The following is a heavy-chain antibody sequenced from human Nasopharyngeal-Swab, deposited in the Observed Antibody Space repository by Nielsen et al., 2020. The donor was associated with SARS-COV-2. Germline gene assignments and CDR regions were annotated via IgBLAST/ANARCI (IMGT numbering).Heavy chain of an antibody. J-gene: IGHJ5*02. Sequence: WIRQPPGKGLEWIGYIYYSGSTNYNPSLKSRVTISVDTSKNQFSLKLSSVTAADTAVYYCAKGYSSGWWGGAKVDWVDPWGQGTLVTVSS. D-gene: IGHD6-19*01. V-gene: IGHV4-61*06. CDR3: AKGYSSGWWGGAKVDWVDP. CDR2: IYYSGST.